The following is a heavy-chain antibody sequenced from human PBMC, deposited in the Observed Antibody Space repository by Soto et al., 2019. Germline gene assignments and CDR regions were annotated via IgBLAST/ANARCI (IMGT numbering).Heavy chain of an antibody. CDR2: IKQDGSEK. CDR3: ARAAGGRLAGWWYDFWSGRADIEYYYYYMDV. Sequence: GGSLRLSCAASGFTFSSYWMSWVRQAPGKGLEWVANIKQDGSEKYYVDSVKGRFTISRDNAKNSLYLQMNSLRAEDTAVYYCARAAGGRLAGWWYDFWSGRADIEYYYYYMDVWGKGTTVTVSS. J-gene: IGHJ6*03. V-gene: IGHV3-7*04. D-gene: IGHD3-3*01. CDR1: GFTFSSYW.